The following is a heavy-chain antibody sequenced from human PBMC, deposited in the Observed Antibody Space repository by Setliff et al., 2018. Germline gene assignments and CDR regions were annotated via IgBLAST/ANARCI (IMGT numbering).Heavy chain of an antibody. D-gene: IGHD1-20*01. CDR1: GFSFSTYS. CDR2: IYGGGGNGGRNT. V-gene: IGHV3-23*03. J-gene: IGHJ5*01. Sequence: PGESLRLSCVGPGFSFSTYSMAWVRQAPGKGLQWVSGIYGGGGNGGRNTFYADSVKGRFTISRDNSKNTLYLQMNSLRAEDTALYHCAKDRVPDGIWDFDSWGPGSLVTVSS. CDR3: AKDRVPDGIWDFDS.